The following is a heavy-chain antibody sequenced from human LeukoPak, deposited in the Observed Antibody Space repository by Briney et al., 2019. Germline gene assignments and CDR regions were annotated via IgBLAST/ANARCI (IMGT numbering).Heavy chain of an antibody. CDR1: GFTFSSYS. CDR3: AKDISPMVRGGNFDY. V-gene: IGHV3-48*01. D-gene: IGHD3-10*01. Sequence: GGSLRLSCAASGFTFSSYSMNWVRQAPGKGLEWVSYISSSSSTIYYADSVKGRFTISRDNDKNSLYLQMNSLIAEDTALYYCAKDISPMVRGGNFDYWGQGTLVTVSS. J-gene: IGHJ4*02. CDR2: ISSSSSTI.